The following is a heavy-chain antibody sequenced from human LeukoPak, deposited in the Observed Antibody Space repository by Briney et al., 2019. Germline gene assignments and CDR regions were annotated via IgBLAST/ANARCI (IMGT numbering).Heavy chain of an antibody. J-gene: IGHJ1*01. CDR2: ISGSGGST. D-gene: IGHD3-10*01. Sequence: PGGSLRLSCAASGFTFSSYGMSWVRQAPGKGLEWVSAISGSGGSTYYADSVKGRFTISRDNSKNTLYLQMNSLRAEDTAVYYCAKRNYYGSGSYLWYFQHWGQGTLVTVSS. CDR3: AKRNYYGSGSYLWYFQH. CDR1: GFTFSSYG. V-gene: IGHV3-23*01.